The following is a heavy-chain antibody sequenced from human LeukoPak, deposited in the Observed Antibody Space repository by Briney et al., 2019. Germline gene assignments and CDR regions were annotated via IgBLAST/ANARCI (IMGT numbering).Heavy chain of an antibody. CDR2: ICGSGGST. Sequence: GGSLRLSCAASGFTFSSYAMSWVRQAPGKGLEWVSGICGSGGSTYYADSVKGRITISRDKSKNTLYLQMNSLRAEDTAVHYCAKDAGYSSGWYGIDYWGQGTLVTVSS. CDR3: AKDAGYSSGWYGIDY. V-gene: IGHV3-23*01. J-gene: IGHJ4*02. D-gene: IGHD6-19*01. CDR1: GFTFSSYA.